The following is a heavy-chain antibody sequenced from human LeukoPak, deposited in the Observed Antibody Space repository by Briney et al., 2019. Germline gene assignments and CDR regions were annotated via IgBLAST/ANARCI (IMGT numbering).Heavy chain of an antibody. V-gene: IGHV3-30-3*01. CDR3: ARAPPRFLEWLLLDY. D-gene: IGHD3-3*01. J-gene: IGHJ4*02. CDR1: GFTFSSYA. CDR2: ISYDGSNK. Sequence: GGSLRLSCAASGFTFSSYAMHWVRQAPGKGLEWVAVISYDGSNKCYADSVKGRFTISRDNSKNTLYLQMNSLRAEDTAVYYCARAPPRFLEWLLLDYWGQGTLVTVSS.